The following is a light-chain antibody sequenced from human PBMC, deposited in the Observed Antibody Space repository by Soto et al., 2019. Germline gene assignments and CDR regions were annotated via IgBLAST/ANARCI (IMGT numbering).Light chain of an antibody. CDR1: SSNIGREY. CDR2: RNT. V-gene: IGLV1-47*01. J-gene: IGLJ3*02. CDR3: AAWDVSLSGPV. Sequence: QSVLTQLPSASETPGQRVTISCSGSSSNIGREYVYWYQQLPGTAPKLLIYRNTQRPSGVPDRFSGSKSGTSASLAISGLRSEDEADYYCAAWDVSLSGPVFGGGTKLTVL.